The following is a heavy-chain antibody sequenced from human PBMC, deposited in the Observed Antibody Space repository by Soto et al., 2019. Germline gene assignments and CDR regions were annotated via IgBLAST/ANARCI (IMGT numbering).Heavy chain of an antibody. CDR3: SRDPLAFHIGGH. CDR1: GFTFSDYW. J-gene: IGHJ4*02. CDR2: MSPDGRKR. D-gene: IGHD3-3*02. Sequence: EVQLVESGGGLVQPGGSLRLSCAASGFTFSDYWLSWVRQSLVKGLEWVANMSPDGRKRYYLDSLKGRFTISRDNAKNSLYLQMNRLSAEDTAVYFCSRDPLAFHIGGHWGQGTLVTVSS. V-gene: IGHV3-7*01.